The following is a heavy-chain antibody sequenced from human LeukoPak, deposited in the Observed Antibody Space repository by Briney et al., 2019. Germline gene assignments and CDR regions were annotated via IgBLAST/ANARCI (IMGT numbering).Heavy chain of an antibody. CDR2: IYYSGST. CDR1: GGSISSSSYY. CDR3: ARVVGATEIREYYFDY. V-gene: IGHV4-39*07. D-gene: IGHD1-26*01. Sequence: SETLSLTCSVSGGSISSSSYYWGWIRQPPGKGLEWIGSIYYSGSTYYNPSLKSRVTISVDTSENQFSLKLSSVTAADTAVYYCARVVGATEIREYYFDYWGQGTLVAVSS. J-gene: IGHJ4*02.